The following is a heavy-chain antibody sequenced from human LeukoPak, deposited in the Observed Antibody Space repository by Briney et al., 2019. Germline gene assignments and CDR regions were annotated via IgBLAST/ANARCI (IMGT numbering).Heavy chain of an antibody. CDR3: ASKLYGDLLHY. CDR1: GFTFSSYA. V-gene: IGHV3-30-3*01. Sequence: GGSLRLSCAASGFTFSSYAMHWVRQAPGKGLEWVAVISYDGSNKYYADSVKGRFTISRDNAKNSLYLQMNSLRDEDTAVYYCASKLYGDLLHYWGQGALVTVSS. J-gene: IGHJ4*02. CDR2: ISYDGSNK. D-gene: IGHD4-17*01.